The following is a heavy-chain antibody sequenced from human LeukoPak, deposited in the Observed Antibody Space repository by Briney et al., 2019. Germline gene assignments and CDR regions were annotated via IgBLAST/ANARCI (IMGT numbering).Heavy chain of an antibody. CDR3: TRDLMDYDVSTGLHHYYMDV. CDR1: GFTFSSYW. CDR2: ISGDGRSI. D-gene: IGHD3-9*01. V-gene: IGHV3-74*01. Sequence: AGGPLRLSCVASGFTFSSYWMHWVRQDPRKGLVWVSRISGDGRSINYADSVRGRFTISRDNAKNTLYLQMDTLRVEDTAVYYCTRDLMDYDVSTGLHHYYMDVWGQRTTVTVSS. J-gene: IGHJ6*02.